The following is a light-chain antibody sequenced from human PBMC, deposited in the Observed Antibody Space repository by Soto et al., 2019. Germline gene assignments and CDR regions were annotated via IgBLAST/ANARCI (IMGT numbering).Light chain of an antibody. J-gene: IGKJ1*01. Sequence: DIQMTQSPSSLSASVGDRVTIPCRASQGISNYLAWYQQKPGKVSNLLIYAASTLQSGVPSRFSGSGSGTDFTLTISSLQPEDVATYYCQKYNSAPQTFGQGTKVELK. CDR3: QKYNSAPQT. CDR1: QGISNY. V-gene: IGKV1-27*01. CDR2: AAS.